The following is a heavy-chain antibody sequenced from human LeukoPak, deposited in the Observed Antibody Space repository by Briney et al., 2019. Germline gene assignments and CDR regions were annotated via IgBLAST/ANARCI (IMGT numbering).Heavy chain of an antibody. CDR1: GGIFSSYA. D-gene: IGHD1-7*01. CDR3: ARDHHRTTDAFDI. J-gene: IGHJ3*02. CDR2: IIPIHDIA. Sequence: SSVKVSCKSCGGIFSSYAISGVRQAPGQGLEGMGRIIPIHDIANYAQKFKVRVTITANKSTSTAYMELSSQRSEDTAVNYCARDHHRTTDAFDIWGQGTMVTVSS. V-gene: IGHV1-69*04.